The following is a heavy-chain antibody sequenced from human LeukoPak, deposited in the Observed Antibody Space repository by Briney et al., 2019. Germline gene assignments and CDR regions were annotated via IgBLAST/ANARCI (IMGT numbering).Heavy chain of an antibody. J-gene: IGHJ4*02. D-gene: IGHD6-19*01. Sequence: GGSLRLSCAASGFTFSSYGMHWVRQAPGKGLDWVAVIWYDGSNKYYADSVKGRFTISRDNSKNTLYLQMNSLRAEDTAVYYCARGTTYSSGWYYFDCWGQGTLVTVSS. CDR3: ARGTTYSSGWYYFDC. CDR2: IWYDGSNK. CDR1: GFTFSSYG. V-gene: IGHV3-33*01.